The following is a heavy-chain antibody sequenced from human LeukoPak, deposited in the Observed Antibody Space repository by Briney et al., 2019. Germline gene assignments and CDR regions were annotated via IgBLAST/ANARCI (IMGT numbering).Heavy chain of an antibody. CDR2: INHSGST. J-gene: IGHJ6*03. V-gene: IGHV4-34*01. Sequence: PSETLSLTCAVYGGSLSAYYWSWIRQPPGKGLEWIGEINHSGSTNYNPSLKSRVTISVDTSKNQFSLKLSSVTAADTAVYYCARARPHYYGSGSYYNRLYYYYYMDVWGKGTTVTVSS. CDR3: ARARPHYYGSGSYYNRLYYYYYMDV. D-gene: IGHD3-10*01. CDR1: GGSLSAYY.